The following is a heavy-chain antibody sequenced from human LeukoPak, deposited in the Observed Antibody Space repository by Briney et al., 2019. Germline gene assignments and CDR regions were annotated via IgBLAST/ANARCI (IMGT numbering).Heavy chain of an antibody. CDR2: IKPDGSEK. J-gene: IGHJ4*02. Sequence: GGSLRLSCGTSGLAFSSYWMSWVRQAPGKGLEWVAIIKPDGSEKHYVDSVKGRFTISRDNAKNSVYLQMNSLRAEDTAVYYCVRDKVDNAYTGSLFDYWGQGTLVTVSS. CDR1: GLAFSSYW. V-gene: IGHV3-7*01. CDR3: VRDKVDNAYTGSLFDY. D-gene: IGHD5-24*01.